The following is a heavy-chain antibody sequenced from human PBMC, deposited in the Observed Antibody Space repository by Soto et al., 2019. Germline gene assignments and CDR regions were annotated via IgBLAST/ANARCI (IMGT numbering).Heavy chain of an antibody. CDR3: ARDHNFGFILYAMDV. D-gene: IGHD2-15*01. J-gene: IGHJ6*02. Sequence: ASVKVSCKASGYTFTSYSMHWVRQAPGQGLEWMGIINPSSGRTSYAQNFQGRVTMTSNTSTSIVYMEMSSLKSEDTAVYYCARDHNFGFILYAMDVWGQGTTVTVSS. V-gene: IGHV1-46*01. CDR1: GYTFTSYS. CDR2: INPSSGRT.